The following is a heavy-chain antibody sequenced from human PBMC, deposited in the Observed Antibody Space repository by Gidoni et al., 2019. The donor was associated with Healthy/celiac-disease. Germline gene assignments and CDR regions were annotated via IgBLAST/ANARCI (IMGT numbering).Heavy chain of an antibody. J-gene: IGHJ5*02. V-gene: IGHV3-23*01. CDR3: AKDRVIAAAALNWFDP. CDR1: GITFTSHA. CDR2: ISGSGGST. D-gene: IGHD6-13*01. Sequence: EVQLLESGGGLVQPGGSLRLPCAASGITFTSHAMSWVRLAPGKGLGWVSAISGSGGSTDYADSVKGRFTIARDNSKNTLYLQMNSLRAEDTAVYYCAKDRVIAAAALNWFDPWGQGTLVTVSS.